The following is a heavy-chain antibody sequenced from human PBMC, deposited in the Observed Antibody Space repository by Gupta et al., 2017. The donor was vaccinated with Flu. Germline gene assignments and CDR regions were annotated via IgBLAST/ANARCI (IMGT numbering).Heavy chain of an antibody. CDR1: YYSVNDPYY. Sequence: QMHLQESGPGLVKPSETLSLSCSVSYYSVNDPYYWGWVRRPPGKALEWIGSIYHSGTTYYNPSLKNRVTISLDTSKNQFSLTLNSVTAPDTAIYYCASGYKSGWFLNWGQGTLVTASS. J-gene: IGHJ4*02. V-gene: IGHV4-38-2*02. CDR3: ASGYKSGWFLN. CDR2: IYHSGTT. D-gene: IGHD6-19*01.